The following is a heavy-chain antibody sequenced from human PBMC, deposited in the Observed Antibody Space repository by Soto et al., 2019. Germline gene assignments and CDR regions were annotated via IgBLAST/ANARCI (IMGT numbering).Heavy chain of an antibody. D-gene: IGHD6-6*01. CDR2: ISGSSTYI. J-gene: IGHJ6*02. CDR3: AKEIEYSSSWGAYYYYGMDV. V-gene: IGHV3-21*01. CDR1: GLTFSKFG. Sequence: GGSLRLSCAASGLTFSKFGMNWVRQVPGKGLEWVSSISGSSTYIYYADSAKGRFTISRDNSKNTLYLQMNSLRAEDTAVYYCAKEIEYSSSWGAYYYYGMDVWGQGTTVTVSS.